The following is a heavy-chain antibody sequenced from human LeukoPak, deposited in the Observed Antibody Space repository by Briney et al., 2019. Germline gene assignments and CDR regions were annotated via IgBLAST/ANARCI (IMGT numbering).Heavy chain of an antibody. D-gene: IGHD3-10*01. Sequence: SVKVSCKASGGTFSSYAISWVRQAPGQGLEWMGGSIPIFYTANYAQKFQGRVTITADKSTSTAYMELSSLRSEDTAVYYCARDGEVTMVRGVVDNWFDPWGQGTLVTVSS. V-gene: IGHV1-69*06. CDR1: GGTFSSYA. J-gene: IGHJ5*02. CDR2: SIPIFYTA. CDR3: ARDGEVTMVRGVVDNWFDP.